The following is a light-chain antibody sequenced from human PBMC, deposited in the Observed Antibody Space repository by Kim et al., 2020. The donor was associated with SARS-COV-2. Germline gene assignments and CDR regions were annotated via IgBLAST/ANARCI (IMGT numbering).Light chain of an antibody. J-gene: IGKJ1*01. CDR1: QSLLHSNGYNY. V-gene: IGKV2-28*01. CDR3: MQALQTRWT. Sequence: DIVMTQSPLSLPVTPGEPASISCRSSQSLLHSNGYNYLDLYLQKPGQSPQLLIYLGSNRASGVPDRFSGSGSGTDFTLKISRVEAEDVGVYYCMQALQTRWTFGQGTKVDIK. CDR2: LGS.